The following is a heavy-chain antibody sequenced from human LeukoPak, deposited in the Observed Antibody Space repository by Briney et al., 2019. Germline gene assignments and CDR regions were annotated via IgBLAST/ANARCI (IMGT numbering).Heavy chain of an antibody. J-gene: IGHJ3*02. D-gene: IGHD1-26*01. CDR2: IYTSGST. V-gene: IGHV4-4*07. CDR3: ARGLVGATYYDAFDI. Sequence: PSETLSLTCTVSGGSISSYYWSWIRQSPGKGLEWIGRIYTSGSTNYNLSLKSRVTISVDTSKNQFSLKLSSVTAADTAVYYCARGLVGATYYDAFDIWGQGTMVTVSS. CDR1: GGSISSYY.